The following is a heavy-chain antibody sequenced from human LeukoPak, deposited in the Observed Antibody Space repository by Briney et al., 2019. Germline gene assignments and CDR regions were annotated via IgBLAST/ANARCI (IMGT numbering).Heavy chain of an antibody. J-gene: IGHJ6*02. CDR1: GGTFSSYA. Sequence: SVKVSCKAPGGTFSSYAISWVRQAPGQGLEWMGGIIPIFGTANYAQKFQGRVTITADESTSTAYMELSSLRSEDTAVYYCARGTYYYDSSGYPYYYGMDVWGQGTTVTVSS. CDR3: ARGTYYYDSSGYPYYYGMDV. D-gene: IGHD3-22*01. CDR2: IIPIFGTA. V-gene: IGHV1-69*13.